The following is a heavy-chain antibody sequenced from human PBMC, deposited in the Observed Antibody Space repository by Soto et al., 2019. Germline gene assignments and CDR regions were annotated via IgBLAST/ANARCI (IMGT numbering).Heavy chain of an antibody. CDR1: GGSISSYY. D-gene: IGHD3-3*01. Sequence: SETLSLTCTVSGGSISSYYWSWIRQPPGKGLEWIGYIYYSGSTNYNPSLKSRVTISVDTSKNQFSLKLSSVTAADTAVYYCARYLYYDFWSGYSTYYFDDWGQGTLVTGSS. CDR3: ARYLYYDFWSGYSTYYFDD. V-gene: IGHV4-59*01. J-gene: IGHJ4*02. CDR2: IYYSGST.